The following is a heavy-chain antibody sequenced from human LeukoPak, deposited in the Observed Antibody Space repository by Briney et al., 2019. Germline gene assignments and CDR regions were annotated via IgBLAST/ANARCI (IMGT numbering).Heavy chain of an antibody. CDR2: MNPNSGNT. D-gene: IGHD3-3*01. CDR3: TGGRKVDYDFWRERYYYYGMDV. J-gene: IGHJ6*02. V-gene: IGHV1-8*01. CDR1: GYTFTSYD. Sequence: WASVKVSCKASGYTFTSYDINWVRQATGRGLEWMGWMNPNSGNTGYARKFQGRVTMTRNTSISTAYMDLSSLRSEDTAVYYCTGGRKVDYDFWRERYYYYGMDVWGQGTTVTVSS.